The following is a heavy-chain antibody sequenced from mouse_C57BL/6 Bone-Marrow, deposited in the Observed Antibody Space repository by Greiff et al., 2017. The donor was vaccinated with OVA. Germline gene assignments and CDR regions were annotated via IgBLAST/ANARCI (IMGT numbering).Heavy chain of an antibody. CDR2: IDPSDSYT. D-gene: IGHD1-1*01. CDR1: GYTFTSYW. J-gene: IGHJ3*01. CDR3: AMRDCYGSSYELAY. V-gene: IGHV1-59*01. Sequence: QVQLQQPGAELVRPGTSVKLSCKASGYTFTSYWMHWVKQRPGKGLEWIGVIDPSDSYTNYTQKFKGKATLTVDTSSSTAYMQLSSLTSEYAAFYDCAMRDCYGSSYELAYWGQGTLVTVSA.